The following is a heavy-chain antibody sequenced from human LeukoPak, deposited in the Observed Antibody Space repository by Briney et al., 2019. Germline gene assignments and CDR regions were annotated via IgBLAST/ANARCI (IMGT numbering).Heavy chain of an antibody. J-gene: IGHJ4*02. V-gene: IGHV4-31*03. D-gene: IGHD3-22*01. CDR3: ARDTSHYYDSSGSTGLYYFDY. CDR1: GGSISSGGYY. CDR2: IYYSGST. Sequence: SQTLSLTCTVSGGSISSGGYYWSWIRQHPGKGLEWIGYIYYSGSTYYNPSLKGRVTISVDTSKNQFSLKLSSVTAADTAVYYCARDTSHYYDSSGSTGLYYFDYWGQGTLVTVSS.